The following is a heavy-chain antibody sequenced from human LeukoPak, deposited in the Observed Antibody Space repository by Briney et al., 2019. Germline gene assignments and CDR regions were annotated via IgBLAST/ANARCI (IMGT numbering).Heavy chain of an antibody. CDR1: GFTFSSYA. V-gene: IGHV3-23*01. D-gene: IGHD1-26*01. CDR2: ISGSGGAGT. CDR3: VKDRGGSPFYGMDV. J-gene: IGHJ6*02. Sequence: PTGGSLRLSCAGSGFTFSSYAMSWVRQAPGKGLEWVSTISGSGGAGTYYADSVKGRFTVSRDNSRNTLYLPMNSLRAEDTAVYYCVKDRGGSPFYGMDVWGQGTTVTVSS.